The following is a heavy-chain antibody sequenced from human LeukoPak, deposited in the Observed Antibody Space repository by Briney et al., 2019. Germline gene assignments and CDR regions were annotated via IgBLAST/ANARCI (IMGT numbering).Heavy chain of an antibody. D-gene: IGHD3-16*02. Sequence: GASVTVSCKASGGTFSSYAISWVRQAPGQGLEWMGWINTNTGNPTYAQGFTGRFVFSLDTSVSTAYLQISSLKAEDTAVYYCARGPRITFGGVIVNGGEIDYWGQGTLVTVSS. CDR2: INTNTGNP. CDR1: GGTFSSYA. V-gene: IGHV7-4-1*02. J-gene: IGHJ4*02. CDR3: ARGPRITFGGVIVNGGEIDY.